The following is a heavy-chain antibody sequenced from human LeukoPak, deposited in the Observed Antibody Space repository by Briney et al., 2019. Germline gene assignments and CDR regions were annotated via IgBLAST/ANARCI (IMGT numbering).Heavy chain of an antibody. CDR1: GFTFGDYA. CDR2: IRSKIYGGTP. V-gene: IGHV3-49*04. J-gene: IGHJ4*02. CDR3: TRDQTPYY. Sequence: GGSLRLSCTTSGFTFGDYAMTWVRQAPGKGLEWVGFIRSKIYGGTPEYAASVKGRFTISRDGSKGIAYLQMNSLKTEDTGVYYCTRDQTPYYWGQGTLVTVSS.